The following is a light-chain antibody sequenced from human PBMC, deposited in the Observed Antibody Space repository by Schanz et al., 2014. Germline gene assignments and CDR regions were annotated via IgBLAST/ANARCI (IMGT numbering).Light chain of an antibody. J-gene: IGKJ1*01. CDR2: KAS. CDR3: QQSYTSPPT. Sequence: DIQMTQSPSTLSASVGDRVTITCRASQSLISWLAWYQQKPGKAPKLLIYKASSLESGVPSRFSGSGSGTEFTLTISSLQPEDFATYYCQQSYTSPPTFGQGTKVEIK. CDR1: QSLISW. V-gene: IGKV1-5*03.